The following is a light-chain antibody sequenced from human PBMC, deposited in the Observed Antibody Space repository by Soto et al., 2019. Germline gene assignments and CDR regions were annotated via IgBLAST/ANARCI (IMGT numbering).Light chain of an antibody. CDR3: QQYNQWPGT. CDR2: GAS. V-gene: IGKV3-15*01. CDR1: QSVRSN. Sequence: EIVMTQSPVTLSVSPGERAALSCRASQSVRSNLAWYQQKPGQAPRLLIYGASTRATGIPARFSGSGSGTEFTRTINSLQSEDFAVYYCQQYNQWPGTFGQGAKLEIK. J-gene: IGKJ2*01.